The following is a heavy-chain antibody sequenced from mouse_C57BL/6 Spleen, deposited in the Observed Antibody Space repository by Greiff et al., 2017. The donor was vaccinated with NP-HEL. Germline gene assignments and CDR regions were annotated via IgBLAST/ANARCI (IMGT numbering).Heavy chain of an antibody. V-gene: IGHV5-17*01. CDR3: ARDDGYPGWMDY. D-gene: IGHD2-3*01. J-gene: IGHJ4*01. CDR1: GFPFSDYG. CDR2: ISSGSSTI. Sequence: EVPGVESGGGLVKPGGFLKLSCAGSGFPFSDYGMHWVRQAPEKGLEWVAYISSGSSTIYYADTVKGRFTISRDKAKNTLFLQMTSLRSEDTAMDYCARDDGYPGWMDYWGQGTSVTVSS.